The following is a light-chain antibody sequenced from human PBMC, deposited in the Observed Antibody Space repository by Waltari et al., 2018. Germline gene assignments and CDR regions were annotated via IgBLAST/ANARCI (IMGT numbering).Light chain of an antibody. Sequence: QSALTQPASVSGSPGQSITISCIGTRTDIGAYNYVSWYQQYPGKAPKLMIFDVSKWPSGVSDRFSASKSANTASLTISGLQAEDEADYYCSSYTNTNTFVLFGGGTKVTVL. CDR2: DVS. CDR3: SSYTNTNTFVL. J-gene: IGLJ2*01. V-gene: IGLV2-14*03. CDR1: RTDIGAYNY.